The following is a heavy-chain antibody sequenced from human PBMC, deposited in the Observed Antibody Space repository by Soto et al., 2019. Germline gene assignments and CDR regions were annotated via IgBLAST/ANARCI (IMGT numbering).Heavy chain of an antibody. CDR2: ISGRGEIT. CDR1: GITFSGYA. Sequence: GGSLRLSCAASGITFSGYAMSWVRQAPGKGLEWVSAISGRGEITFYADSVKGRFTISRDNSKGTLYLQMSSLRAEDTAVYYCATPGKLSSGYNPFDYWGQGTLVTVSS. D-gene: IGHD3-22*01. CDR3: ATPGKLSSGYNPFDY. V-gene: IGHV3-23*01. J-gene: IGHJ4*02.